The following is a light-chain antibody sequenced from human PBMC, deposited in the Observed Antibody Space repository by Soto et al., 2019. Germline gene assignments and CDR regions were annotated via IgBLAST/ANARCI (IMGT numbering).Light chain of an antibody. J-gene: IGLJ3*02. CDR2: RTN. V-gene: IGLV1-44*01. CDR1: SSNIGTNT. CDR3: TAWDGSLDGRV. Sequence: QSVLTQPPSASGTPGQRVTSSCSGSSSNIGTNTVNWYQQLPGTAPKLLIYRTNQRPSGIPDRFSGSKSGTSASLDISGLQSEDEADYYCTAWDGSLDGRVFGGGTKLTVL.